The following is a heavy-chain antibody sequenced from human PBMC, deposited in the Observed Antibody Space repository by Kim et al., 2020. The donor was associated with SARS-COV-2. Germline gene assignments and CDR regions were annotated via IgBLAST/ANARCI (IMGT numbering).Heavy chain of an antibody. CDR1: GFTFTDAW. D-gene: IGHD6-13*01. V-gene: IGHV3-15*01. J-gene: IGHJ4*02. CDR3: TTDPELTGYTGTY. Sequence: GGSLRLSCTASGFTFTDAWMSWVRQAPGRGLEWVGRIKSKTDGGKTNYAAPVQGRFTIFRDDSKNTLYLQLNSLKTEDTAVYYCTTDPELTGYTGTYWGRGSLVTVSS. CDR2: IKSKTDGGKT.